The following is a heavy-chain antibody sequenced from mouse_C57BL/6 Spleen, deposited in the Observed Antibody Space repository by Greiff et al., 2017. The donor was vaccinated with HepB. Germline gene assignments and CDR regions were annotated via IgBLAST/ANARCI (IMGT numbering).Heavy chain of an antibody. CDR2: INPNNGGT. V-gene: IGHV1-18*01. J-gene: IGHJ4*01. CDR3: ARRKENAMDY. Sequence: EVQRVESGPELVKPGASVKIPCKASGYTFTDYNMDWVKQSHGKSLEWIGDINPNNGGTIYNQKFKGKATLTVDKSSSTAYMELRSLTSEDTAVYYCARRKENAMDYWGQGTSVTVSS. CDR1: GYTFTDYN.